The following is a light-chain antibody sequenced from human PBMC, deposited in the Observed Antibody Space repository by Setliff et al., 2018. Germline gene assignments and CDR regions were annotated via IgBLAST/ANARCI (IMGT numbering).Light chain of an antibody. Sequence: QSVLTQPPSASRSPGQSVTTSCTGTSSDVGGYNYVSWYQQHPGKAPKLMIYEVSKRPSGVPDRFSGSKSGNTASLTVSGLQAEDEADYYCSSYAGSNNYVFGTGTKVTVL. CDR3: SSYAGSNNYV. CDR1: SSDVGGYNY. V-gene: IGLV2-8*02. CDR2: EVS. J-gene: IGLJ1*01.